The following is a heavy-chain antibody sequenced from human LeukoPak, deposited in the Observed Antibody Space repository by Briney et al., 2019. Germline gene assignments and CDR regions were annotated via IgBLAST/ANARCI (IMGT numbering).Heavy chain of an antibody. CDR3: ARVEGTPDY. CDR2: IYYSGST. D-gene: IGHD1-14*01. V-gene: IGHV4-39*07. J-gene: IGHJ4*02. Sequence: PSETLSLTCIVSGGAISSSSYHWGWIRQPPGKGLEWIGSIYYSGSTYYNPSLKSRVTISVDTSKNQFSLKLSSVTAADTAVYYCARVEGTPDYWGQGTLVTVSS. CDR1: GGAISSSSYH.